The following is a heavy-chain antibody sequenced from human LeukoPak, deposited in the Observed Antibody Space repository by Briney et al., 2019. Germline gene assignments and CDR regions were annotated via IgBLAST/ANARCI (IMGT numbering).Heavy chain of an antibody. V-gene: IGHV1-18*01. J-gene: IGHJ6*03. CDR3: ARGDRYYYDSSGPYEYFYMDV. CDR1: GYTFTSYG. Sequence: ASVKVSCKASGYTFTSYGVTWVRQAPGQGLEWMGWISVDTGNTNYAQKFQDRLTMTTDTSTSTAYMELRSLRSDDTAVYYCARGDRYYYDSSGPYEYFYMDVWGKGTTVIVSS. CDR2: ISVDTGNT. D-gene: IGHD3-22*01.